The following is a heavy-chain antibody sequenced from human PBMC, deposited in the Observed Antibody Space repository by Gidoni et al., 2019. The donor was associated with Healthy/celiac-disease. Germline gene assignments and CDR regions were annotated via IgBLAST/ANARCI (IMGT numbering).Heavy chain of an antibody. Sequence: QVQLVESGGGVVQPGRHVRCSGAASGFTYSSYGMHWVRRAPGKWLEWVAFISYDGSNKYYADAVQGRFTITRDNSKNTLYLQMNSLRAEDTAVYYCAKHRSIAVAGTVFDYWGQGTLVTVSS. V-gene: IGHV3-30*18. CDR2: ISYDGSNK. J-gene: IGHJ4*02. CDR1: GFTYSSYG. CDR3: AKHRSIAVAGTVFDY. D-gene: IGHD6-19*01.